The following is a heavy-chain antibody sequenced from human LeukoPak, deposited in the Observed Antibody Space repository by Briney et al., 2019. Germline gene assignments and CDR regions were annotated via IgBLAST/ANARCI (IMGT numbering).Heavy chain of an antibody. D-gene: IGHD3-3*01. J-gene: IGHJ4*02. CDR3: ATYTLSQFWSGYYHFDY. Sequence: GASVKVSSKASGGNFISYAVSWVRQAPGQGLEWMGGIIPMFGTSNYAQKFQGRVTITTDESTTTAYMELSSLSSEDTAVYYCATYTLSQFWSGYYHFDYWGQGTLVSVSS. CDR1: GGNFISYA. V-gene: IGHV1-69*05. CDR2: IIPMFGTS.